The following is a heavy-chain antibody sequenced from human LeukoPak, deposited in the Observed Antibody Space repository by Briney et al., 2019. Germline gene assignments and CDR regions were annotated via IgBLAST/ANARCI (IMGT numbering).Heavy chain of an antibody. D-gene: IGHD6-19*01. CDR3: ARGAPYSSGWYLFDY. J-gene: IGHJ4*02. CDR2: ISAYNGNT. V-gene: IGHV1-18*04. Sequence: ASVKVFCKASGYTFTGYYMHWVRQAPGQGLEWMGWISAYNGNTNYAQNLQGRVTMTTDTSTSTAYMELRSLRSDDTAVYYCARGAPYSSGWYLFDYWGQGTLVTVSS. CDR1: GYTFTGYY.